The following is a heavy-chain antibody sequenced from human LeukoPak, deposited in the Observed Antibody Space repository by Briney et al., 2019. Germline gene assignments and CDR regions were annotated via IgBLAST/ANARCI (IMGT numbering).Heavy chain of an antibody. Sequence: PGRSLRLSCAASGFTFSSYAMHWVRQAPGKGLEWVAVISYDGSNKYYADSVKGRFTISRDNSKNTLYLQMNSLRAEDTAVYYCARDPVGYRYGLDDWYFDLWGRGTLVTVSS. CDR2: ISYDGSNK. CDR1: GFTFSSYA. D-gene: IGHD5-18*01. V-gene: IGHV3-30-3*01. J-gene: IGHJ2*01. CDR3: ARDPVGYRYGLDDWYFDL.